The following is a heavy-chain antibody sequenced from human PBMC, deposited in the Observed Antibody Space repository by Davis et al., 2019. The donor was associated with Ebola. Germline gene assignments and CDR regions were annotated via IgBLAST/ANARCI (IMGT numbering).Heavy chain of an antibody. J-gene: IGHJ4*02. CDR1: GGSISSGSYY. CDR3: ARHLGSGSYHIDS. CDR2: IYSTGRT. Sequence: SETLSLTCIVSGGSISSGSYYWGWIRQPPGEGLEWIGYIYSTGRTYYNPSLRSRFTISVETSQNQLSLKLTSVTAADTAVYYCARHLGSGSYHIDSWGQGTLVTVSS. V-gene: IGHV4-31*03. D-gene: IGHD3-10*01.